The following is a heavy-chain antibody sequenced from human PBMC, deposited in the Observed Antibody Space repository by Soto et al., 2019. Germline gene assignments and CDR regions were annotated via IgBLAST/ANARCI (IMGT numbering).Heavy chain of an antibody. D-gene: IGHD2-21*02. Sequence: PGGSLRLSCAASGFTVSSNYMSWVRQAPGKGLEWVSVIYSGGSTYYADSVKGRFTISRDNSKNTLYLQMNSLRAEDTAVYYCARDRGRTSLVYCGGDCYLTYYYYGMDVWGQGTTVTVSS. CDR2: IYSGGST. J-gene: IGHJ6*02. V-gene: IGHV3-66*01. CDR3: ARDRGRTSLVYCGGDCYLTYYYYGMDV. CDR1: GFTVSSNY.